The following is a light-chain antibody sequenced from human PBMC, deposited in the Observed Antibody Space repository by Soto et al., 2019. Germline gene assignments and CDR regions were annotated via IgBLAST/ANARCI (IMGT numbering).Light chain of an antibody. CDR2: AAS. Sequence: EVVLTQSPGTVSLSPGERATLSCRASQSVTSNYLAWYQQKPGQAPRLLIYAASSRATGIPDRFSGSGSGTEFTLTISSLQPDDFATYYCQQYNSYPLTFGGGTKVEIK. CDR1: QSVTSNY. J-gene: IGKJ4*01. CDR3: QQYNSYPLT. V-gene: IGKV3-20*01.